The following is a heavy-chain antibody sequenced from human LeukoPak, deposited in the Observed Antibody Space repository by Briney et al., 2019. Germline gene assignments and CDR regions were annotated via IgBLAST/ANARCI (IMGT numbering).Heavy chain of an antibody. CDR2: INHSGST. CDR1: GGSFSGYY. D-gene: IGHD3-9*01. V-gene: IGHV4-34*01. CDR3: ARGPRYYDILTGYYNRRLVDY. J-gene: IGHJ4*02. Sequence: SETLSLTCAVYGGSFSGYYWSWIRQPPGKGLEWIGEINHSGSTNYNPSLKSRVTISVDTSKNQFSLKLSSVTAADTAVYYCARGPRYYDILTGYYNRRLVDYWGQGTLVTVSS.